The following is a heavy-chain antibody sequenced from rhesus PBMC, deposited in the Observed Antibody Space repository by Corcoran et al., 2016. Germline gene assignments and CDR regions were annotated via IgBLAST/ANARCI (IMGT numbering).Heavy chain of an antibody. CDR2: ITYIGST. J-gene: IGHJ4*01. Sequence: QVQLQESGPGLVKPSETLSLTCAVSGGSFSSGYYYWSWIRQPPGKGLEWIGYITYIGSTNYSPSLKSRFTNSRDTSKNQFSLKLSSVTAADTAVYYCARDIAAAGRSYYWGQGVLVTVSS. V-gene: IGHV4-122*02. D-gene: IGHD6-25*01. CDR1: GGSFSSGYYY. CDR3: ARDIAAAGRSYY.